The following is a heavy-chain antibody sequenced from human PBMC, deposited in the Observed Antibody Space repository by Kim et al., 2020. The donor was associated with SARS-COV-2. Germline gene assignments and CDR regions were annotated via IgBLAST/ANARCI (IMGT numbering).Heavy chain of an antibody. J-gene: IGHJ4*02. D-gene: IGHD6-19*01. CDR3: ARGSSGWYDGTFDY. V-gene: IGHV1-18*01. Sequence: AQKLQGRVTMTTDTSTSTAYMELRSLRSDDTAVYYCARGSSGWYDGTFDYWGQGTLVTVSS.